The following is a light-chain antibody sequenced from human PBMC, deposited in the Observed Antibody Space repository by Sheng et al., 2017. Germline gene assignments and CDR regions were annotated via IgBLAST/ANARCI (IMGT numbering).Light chain of an antibody. Sequence: QSALNQPRSVSGSPGQSVTISCTGSSSDVGGYNYVSWYQEHPGKAPKLMIYDVTKRPSGVPDRFSGSKSGNTASLTISGLQAEDEADYYCCSYAGTYSSYVFGTGTKVTVL. CDR3: CSYAGTYSSYV. V-gene: IGLV2-11*01. CDR1: SSDVGGYNY. J-gene: IGLJ1*01. CDR2: DVT.